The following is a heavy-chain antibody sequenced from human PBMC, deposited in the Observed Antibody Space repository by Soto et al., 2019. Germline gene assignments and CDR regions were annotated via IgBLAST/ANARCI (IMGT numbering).Heavy chain of an antibody. CDR2: MNPNSGNT. CDR1: GYTFTSYD. V-gene: IGHV1-8*01. D-gene: IGHD1-1*01. Sequence: QVQLVQSGAEVKKPGASVKVSCKASGYTFTSYDINWVRQATGQGLEWMGWMNPNSGNTGYAQKFRGRVTMTRNTSISTAYMELSSLRSEGTAVYYCARERTGTTSMDVWGQGTTVTVSS. CDR3: ARERTGTTSMDV. J-gene: IGHJ6*02.